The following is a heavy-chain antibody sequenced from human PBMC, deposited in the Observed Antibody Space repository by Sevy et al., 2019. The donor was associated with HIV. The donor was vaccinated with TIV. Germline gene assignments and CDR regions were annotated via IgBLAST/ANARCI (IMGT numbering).Heavy chain of an antibody. D-gene: IGHD6-13*01. CDR1: GGSISSYY. CDR2: IYYSGST. Sequence: SETLSLTCTVSGGSISSYYWSWIRQPPGKGLEWIGYIYYSGSTNYNPSLKSRVTISVDTSKNQFSLKLSSVTAADTAGYYCARAYSSSWYRPYYFDYWDQGTLVTVSS. J-gene: IGHJ4*02. V-gene: IGHV4-59*01. CDR3: ARAYSSSWYRPYYFDY.